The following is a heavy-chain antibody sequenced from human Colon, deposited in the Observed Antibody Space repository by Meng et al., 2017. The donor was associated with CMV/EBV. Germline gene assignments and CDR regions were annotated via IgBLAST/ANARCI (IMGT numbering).Heavy chain of an antibody. J-gene: IGHJ4*02. Sequence: GESLKISCTASGFTFSPYSMNWVRQAPGKGLEWVATIRSGSRDISYADSVKGRFTISRDDAKNSLYLEMNSLRAEDTAVYYCARDSWYYDTLTASSTPWFDYWGQGTLVTVSS. CDR2: IRSGSRDI. CDR3: ARDSWYYDTLTASSTPWFDY. V-gene: IGHV3-21*01. CDR1: GFTFSPYS. D-gene: IGHD3-9*01.